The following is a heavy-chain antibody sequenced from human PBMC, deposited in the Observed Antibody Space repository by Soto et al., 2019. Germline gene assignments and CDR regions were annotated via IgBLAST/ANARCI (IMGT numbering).Heavy chain of an antibody. CDR2: ISSSGRTI. CDR1: GFTFSSYS. CDR3: ARERTSDGDYGGGAFDI. D-gene: IGHD4-17*01. J-gene: IGHJ3*02. Sequence: EVQLVESGGGLVQPGGSLRLSCAASGFTFSSYSMNWVRQAPGKGLEWVSYISSSGRTIYYADSVKGRFTISRDNAKNSLYLQMNSLRDEDTAVYYCARERTSDGDYGGGAFDIWGQGTMVTVSS. V-gene: IGHV3-48*02.